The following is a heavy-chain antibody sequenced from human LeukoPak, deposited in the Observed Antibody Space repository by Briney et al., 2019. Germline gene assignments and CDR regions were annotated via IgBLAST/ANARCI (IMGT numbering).Heavy chain of an antibody. CDR2: IYPGDSDT. CDR3: ARQLVLELHNPLFDY. CDR1: GYSFTSYW. J-gene: IGHJ4*02. V-gene: IGHV5-51*01. Sequence: WEPLKISCKASGYSFTSYWIGWLRQMPGKALKWMGMIYPGDSDTRYSPSFQGQVTISADKAISTAYLQWSSLKAPDTAMYYCARQLVLELHNPLFDYWGQGTLVTVSS. D-gene: IGHD1-7*01.